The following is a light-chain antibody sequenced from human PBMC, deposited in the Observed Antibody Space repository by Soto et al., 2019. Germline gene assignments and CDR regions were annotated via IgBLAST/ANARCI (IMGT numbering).Light chain of an antibody. CDR2: GAT. Sequence: EIVMTQSPATLSVSPGDRGTLSCRASQSVSTNLAWYQHKSGQAPRLLIYGATARATGIPARFSGSGSGTEFTLTISSLQSEDFAIYYCQQYNNWPLTFGGGTKVEIK. CDR3: QQYNNWPLT. CDR1: QSVSTN. V-gene: IGKV3-15*01. J-gene: IGKJ4*01.